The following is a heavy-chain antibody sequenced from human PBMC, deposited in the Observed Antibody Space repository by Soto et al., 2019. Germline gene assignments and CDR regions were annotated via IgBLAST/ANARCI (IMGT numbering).Heavy chain of an antibody. V-gene: IGHV3-23*01. Sequence: SLRISDAASGCPLSSYAMSWVLQDPGKGLEWVSAISGSGGSTYYADSVKGRFTISRDNSKNTLYLQMDSLRADDTAVYYCAKDLMVHYGTKVSFDYWGQGTLVTVSS. D-gene: IGHD4-17*01. CDR3: AKDLMVHYGTKVSFDY. CDR1: GCPLSSYA. CDR2: ISGSGGST. J-gene: IGHJ4*02.